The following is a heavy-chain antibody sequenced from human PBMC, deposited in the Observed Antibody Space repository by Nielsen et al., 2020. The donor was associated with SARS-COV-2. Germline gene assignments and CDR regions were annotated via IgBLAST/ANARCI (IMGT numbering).Heavy chain of an antibody. CDR2: INPNSGGT. Sequence: SVNVPCMPSGYTLTGYYMHWVRQAPGQGLEWMGWINPNSGGTNYAQMFQGWVTMTRDTSISTAYMELSRLRSDDTAVYYCAREGAGPDFDYWGQGTLVTVSS. CDR3: AREGAGPDFDY. V-gene: IGHV1-2*04. J-gene: IGHJ4*02. CDR1: GYTLTGYY. D-gene: IGHD6-19*01.